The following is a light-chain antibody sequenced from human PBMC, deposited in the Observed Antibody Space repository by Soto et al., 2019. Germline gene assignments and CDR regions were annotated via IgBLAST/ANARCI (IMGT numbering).Light chain of an antibody. V-gene: IGKV3-15*01. CDR1: QSIASTY. J-gene: IGKJ3*01. Sequence: EIVLTQSPGTLSLSPGERVILSCRASQSIASTYLTWYQQKPGQAPRLLIYGASTRATGIPARFSGSGSGTEFTLTISSLQSEDFAVYYCQQYNNWPFTFGPGTKVDI. CDR3: QQYNNWPFT. CDR2: GAS.